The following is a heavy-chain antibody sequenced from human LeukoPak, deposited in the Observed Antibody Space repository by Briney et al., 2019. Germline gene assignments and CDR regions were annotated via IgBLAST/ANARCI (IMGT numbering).Heavy chain of an antibody. CDR3: ARGHTAMVFRKYYFDY. Sequence: SETLSLTCAVYGGSFSGYYWSWIRQPPGKGLEWIGEINHSGSTNYNPSLKSRVTISVDTSKNQFSLKLSSVTAADTAVYYCARGHTAMVFRKYYFDYWGQGTPVTVSS. CDR2: INHSGST. J-gene: IGHJ4*02. V-gene: IGHV4-34*01. D-gene: IGHD5-18*01. CDR1: GGSFSGYY.